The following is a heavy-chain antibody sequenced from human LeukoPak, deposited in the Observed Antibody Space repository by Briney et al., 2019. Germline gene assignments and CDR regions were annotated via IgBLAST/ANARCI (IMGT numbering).Heavy chain of an antibody. CDR2: ISSSGSTI. J-gene: IGHJ6*03. CDR1: GFTFSSCE. D-gene: IGHD2-15*01. CDR3: ARAGYCSGGSCYVYYYYYMDV. Sequence: GGSLRLSCAASGFTFSSCEMNWVRQTPGKGLEWVSYISSSGSTIYYADSVKGRFTISRDNAKNSLYLQMNSLRAEDTAVYYCARAGYCSGGSCYVYYYYYMDVWGKGTTVTVSS. V-gene: IGHV3-48*03.